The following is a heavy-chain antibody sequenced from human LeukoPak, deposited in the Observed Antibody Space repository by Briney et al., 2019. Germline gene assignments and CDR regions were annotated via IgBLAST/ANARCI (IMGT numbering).Heavy chain of an antibody. CDR3: ARVGGSGTDTRGAFDI. CDR1: GFTFSSYA. Sequence: GGSLRLSCAASGFTFSSYAMHWVRQAPGKGLEWVAVISYDGSNKYYADSVKGRFTISRDNSKNTLYLQMNSLRAEDTAVYYCARVGGSGTDTRGAFDIWGQGTMVTVSS. J-gene: IGHJ3*02. CDR2: ISYDGSNK. V-gene: IGHV3-30-3*01. D-gene: IGHD3-10*01.